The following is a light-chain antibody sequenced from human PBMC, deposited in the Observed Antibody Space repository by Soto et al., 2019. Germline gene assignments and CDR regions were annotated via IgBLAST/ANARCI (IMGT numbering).Light chain of an antibody. V-gene: IGLV2-14*01. J-gene: IGLJ3*02. CDR1: SSDVGIYNY. Sequence: QSVLTQPAPVSGSPGQSITISCTGTSSDVGIYNYVSWYQQHPGKAPKLIICEVYNRPSGVSNRFSGSKSGNTASLTISGLRPEDEADYYCTSFTTSRIWVFGGGTKVTV. CDR2: EVY. CDR3: TSFTTSRIWV.